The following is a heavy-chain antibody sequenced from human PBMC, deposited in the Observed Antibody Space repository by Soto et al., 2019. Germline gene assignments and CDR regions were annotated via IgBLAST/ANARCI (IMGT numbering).Heavy chain of an antibody. CDR2: ISYDGSNK. D-gene: IGHD3-10*01. J-gene: IGHJ6*02. CDR3: ARCSVRFGELLSSLWPMDV. V-gene: IGHV3-30-3*01. CDR1: GFTFSSYA. Sequence: GGSLRLSCAASGFTFSSYAMHWVRQAPGKGLEWVAVISYDGSNKYYADSVKGRFTISRDNSKNTPYLQMNSLRAEDTAVYYCARCSVRFGELLSSLWPMDVWGQGTTVTVSS.